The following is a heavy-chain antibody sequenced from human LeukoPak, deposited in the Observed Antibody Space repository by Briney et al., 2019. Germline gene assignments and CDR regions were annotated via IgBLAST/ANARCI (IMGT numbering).Heavy chain of an antibody. D-gene: IGHD6-19*01. V-gene: IGHV3-33*08. Sequence: GGSLRLSCAASGFTFDDYAMHWVRQAPGKGLEWVAVIWYDGSNKYYADSVKGRFTVSRDNSKNTLYLQMNSLRAEDTAVYYCARGPVAGKGEIDYWGQGTLVTVSS. CDR1: GFTFDDYA. J-gene: IGHJ4*02. CDR3: ARGPVAGKGEIDY. CDR2: IWYDGSNK.